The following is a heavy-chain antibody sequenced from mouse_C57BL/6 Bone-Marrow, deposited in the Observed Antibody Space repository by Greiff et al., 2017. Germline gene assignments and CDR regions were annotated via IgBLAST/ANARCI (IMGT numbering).Heavy chain of an antibody. CDR2: IDPSDSYT. J-gene: IGHJ3*01. Sequence: VQLQQSGAELVRPGTSVKLSCKASGYTFTSSWMNWVKQRPGQGLEWIGVIDPSDSYTNYNQKFKGKATLTVDTSSSTAYMQLSSLTSEDSAVYYCARGYYSNPFAYWGQGTLVTVSA. CDR1: GYTFTSSW. D-gene: IGHD2-5*01. V-gene: IGHV1-59*01. CDR3: ARGYYSNPFAY.